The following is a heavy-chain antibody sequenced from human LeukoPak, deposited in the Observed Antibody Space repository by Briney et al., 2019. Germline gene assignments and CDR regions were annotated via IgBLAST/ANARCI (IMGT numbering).Heavy chain of an antibody. D-gene: IGHD3-10*01. V-gene: IGHV5-10-1*01. CDR3: AIRYGSGSSIDL. Sequence: GESLRICCQGSGYTCTNYWISWVRQMPGKGLEWMGRIDPSDSYTYYSPSFQGHIIMSIDKSVSTAYLQWSSLKASDIAMYYCAIRYGSGSSIDLWGQGTLVTVSS. J-gene: IGHJ4*02. CDR1: GYTCTNYW. CDR2: IDPSDSYT.